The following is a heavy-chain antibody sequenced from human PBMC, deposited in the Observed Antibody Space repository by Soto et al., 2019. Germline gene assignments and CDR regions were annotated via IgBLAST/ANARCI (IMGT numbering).Heavy chain of an antibody. Sequence: QVQLQQWGAGLLKPSETLSLTCAVYGGSFSGYYWSWIPQPPGKGLEWIEEINHSGSTNYNPSLKSRVTISVDTSKNQFSLKLSSVTAADTAVYYCARGGTGVEGGLHYFDYWGQGTLVTVSS. D-gene: IGHD1-1*01. CDR3: ARGGTGVEGGLHYFDY. CDR1: GGSFSGYY. CDR2: INHSGST. J-gene: IGHJ4*02. V-gene: IGHV4-34*01.